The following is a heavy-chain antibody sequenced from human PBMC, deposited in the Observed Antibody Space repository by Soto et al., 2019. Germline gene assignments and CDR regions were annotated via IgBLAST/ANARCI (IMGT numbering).Heavy chain of an antibody. CDR3: ARRGYGSGWPNFYMDV. Sequence: EAQLVESGGGLVQPGGSLRLSCAASGFTFSNYEMHWVRPAPGKGLEYVSGISNNGAHTDYAKSVKGRFTISRDNSEKALYLQLGGLRSEDLALYYCARRGYGSGWPNFYMDVWGKGTTVTVSS. CDR2: ISNNGAHT. D-gene: IGHD6-25*01. J-gene: IGHJ6*03. CDR1: GFTFSNYE. V-gene: IGHV3-64*01.